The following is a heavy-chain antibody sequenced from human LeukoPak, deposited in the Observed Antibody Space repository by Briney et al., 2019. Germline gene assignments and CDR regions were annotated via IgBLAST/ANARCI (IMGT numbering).Heavy chain of an antibody. CDR3: ARGGRAAGTGGNDF. CDR1: GFTFSTYG. V-gene: IGHV3-64*01. J-gene: IGHJ4*02. CDR2: ISGNGGST. D-gene: IGHD6-13*01. Sequence: PGGSLRLSCAASGFTFSTYGMHWVRQAPGKGLEYVSAISGNGGSTSYANSVKGRFTISRENSKSTLYLQMGSLRPEDTALYYCARGGRAAGTGGNDFWGQGTLVTVSS.